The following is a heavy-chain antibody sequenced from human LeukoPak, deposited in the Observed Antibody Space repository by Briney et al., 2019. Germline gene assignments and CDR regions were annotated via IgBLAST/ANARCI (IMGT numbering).Heavy chain of an antibody. D-gene: IGHD6-19*01. J-gene: IGHJ4*02. V-gene: IGHV3-23*01. CDR3: AKDRNSSGWYVRNY. CDR2: VSGSGDST. CDR1: GFTFTSYA. Sequence: GGSLRLSCAASGFTFTSYAMSWVRQAPGKGLEGVSAVSGSGDSTYYADSVKGRFTISRDNSKNTLYLQMNSLRVDDTAVYYCAKDRNSSGWYVRNYWGQGTLVTVSS.